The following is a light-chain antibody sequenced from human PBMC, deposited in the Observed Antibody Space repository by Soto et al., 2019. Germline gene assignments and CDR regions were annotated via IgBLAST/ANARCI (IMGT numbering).Light chain of an antibody. CDR1: QAIATY. CDR2: AAS. Sequence: DIQMTQSPSSLSASVGDRVTITCRASQAIATYLSWYQQKPGRAPKLLIYAASSLQSGVPSRFSGSKSGTEFTLTISSVQPEDFATYYCQQSHSVPLTFGQGTKVDIK. J-gene: IGKJ1*01. CDR3: QQSHSVPLT. V-gene: IGKV1-39*01.